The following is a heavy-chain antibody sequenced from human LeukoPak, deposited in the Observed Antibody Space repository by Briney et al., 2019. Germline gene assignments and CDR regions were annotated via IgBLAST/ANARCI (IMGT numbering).Heavy chain of an antibody. CDR3: ARDRSTVAGIDY. J-gene: IGHJ4*02. D-gene: IGHD6-19*01. V-gene: IGHV3-7*01. CDR1: GFTFSTYW. CDR2: TKPDGGHK. Sequence: GGSLRLSCAASGFTFSTYWMAWVRQAPGKGLEWVSTTKPDGGHKYYVDSVEGRFTIFRDNAENSLYLQMNSLRAEDTAVYYCARDRSTVAGIDYWGQGTLVTVSS.